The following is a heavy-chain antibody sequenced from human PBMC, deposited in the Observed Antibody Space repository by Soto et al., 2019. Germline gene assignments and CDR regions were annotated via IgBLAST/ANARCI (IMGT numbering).Heavy chain of an antibody. V-gene: IGHV3-48*01. D-gene: IGHD5-18*01. CDR2: ISSSSSSI. Sequence: GGSLRLSCAASGFTFSSYSINWVRQAPGKGLEWVSYISSSSSSIYYADSVKGRFTISRDNGKNSLYLQMNSLRAEDTAVYYCARDGSSGYSYGPRSYDYYGMDVWGQGTTVTVS. CDR1: GFTFSSYS. CDR3: ARDGSSGYSYGPRSYDYYGMDV. J-gene: IGHJ6*02.